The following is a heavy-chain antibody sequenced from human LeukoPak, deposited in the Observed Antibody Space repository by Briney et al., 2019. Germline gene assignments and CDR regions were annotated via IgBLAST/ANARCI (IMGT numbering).Heavy chain of an antibody. CDR3: ARGSYRGVPAASSFDY. V-gene: IGHV1-69*04. J-gene: IGHJ4*02. CDR1: GGTFSSYA. D-gene: IGHD2-2*01. CDR2: IIPILGIA. Sequence: GASVKVSCKASGGTFSSYAISWVRQAPGQGLEWMGRIIPILGIANYAQKFQGRVTITADKSTSTAYMELSSLRSEDTAVYYCARGSYRGVPAASSFDYWGQGTLVTVSS.